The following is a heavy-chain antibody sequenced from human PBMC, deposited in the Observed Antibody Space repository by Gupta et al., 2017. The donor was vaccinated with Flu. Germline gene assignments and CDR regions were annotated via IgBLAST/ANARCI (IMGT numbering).Heavy chain of an antibody. J-gene: IGHJ4*02. V-gene: IGHV1-69*01. Sequence: QVQLVQSGAEVKKPGSSVKVSCKASGGTFSSYAISWVRQAPGQGLEWMGGIIPIFGTANYAQKFQGRVTITADESTSTAYMELSSLRSEDTAVYYCARDPGLAVAAPGVYFDYWGQGTLVTVSS. D-gene: IGHD6-19*01. CDR2: IIPIFGTA. CDR3: ARDPGLAVAAPGVYFDY. CDR1: GGTFSSYA.